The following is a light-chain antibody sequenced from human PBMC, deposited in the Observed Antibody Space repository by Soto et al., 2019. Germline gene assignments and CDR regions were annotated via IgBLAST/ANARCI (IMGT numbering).Light chain of an antibody. CDR3: QQYDNIPRT. CDR2: GAS. CDR1: QSLNNNF. J-gene: IGKJ1*01. V-gene: IGKV3-20*01. Sequence: EIVLTQSPGTLSFSPGERATLSCRASQSLNNNFLAWYQQKPGQAPRLLIYGASTRATGIPDRFSGRGSGTDFTLTTSRLEPGHFAMYYCQQYDNIPRTFGQGTKVEVK.